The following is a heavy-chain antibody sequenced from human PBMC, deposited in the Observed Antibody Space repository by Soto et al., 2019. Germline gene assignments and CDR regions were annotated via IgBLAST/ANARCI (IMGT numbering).Heavy chain of an antibody. V-gene: IGHV3-21*01. D-gene: IGHD5-12*01. Sequence: EVQLVESGGGLVKPGGSLRLSCAASGFTFSSYSMNWVRQAPGKGLEWVSSISSSSSYIYYADSVKGRFTISRDNAKNSLYLQMNSRRAEDTAVYYCARDWCSGYDLRYYYYYYMDVWGKGNTVTVSS. J-gene: IGHJ6*03. CDR2: ISSSSSYI. CDR1: GFTFSSYS. CDR3: ARDWCSGYDLRYYYYYYMDV.